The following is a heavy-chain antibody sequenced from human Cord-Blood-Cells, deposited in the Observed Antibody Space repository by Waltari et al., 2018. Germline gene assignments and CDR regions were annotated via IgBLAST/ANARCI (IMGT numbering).Heavy chain of an antibody. CDR1: GYTFTGYY. V-gene: IGHV1-2*02. D-gene: IGHD2-15*01. CDR2: INPNSNGT. CDR3: ARVDYCSGGSCYYFQH. J-gene: IGHJ1*01. Sequence: QVQLVQSGAEVKKPGASVKVSCKASGYTFTGYYMHWVRQAPGQGLEWMGRINPNSNGTTYAQKFQGRVTMTRDTSISTAYMELGRLRSDDTAVYYCARVDYCSGGSCYYFQHWGQGTLVTVSS.